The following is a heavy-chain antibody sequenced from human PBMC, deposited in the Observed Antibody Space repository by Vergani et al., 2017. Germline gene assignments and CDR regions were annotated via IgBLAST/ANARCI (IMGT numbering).Heavy chain of an antibody. V-gene: IGHV3-21*01. J-gene: IGHJ4*02. CDR1: GFTFSTYS. CDR3: ARQSRDVFCTNGVCPLGY. Sequence: EVQLVESGGGLVKPGGSLRLSCAASGFTFSTYSMNWVRQAPGKGLEWVSTINSRSNYIHYADSVKGRFIISRDNGNNSVYLQMNSLRVEDTAVYYCARQSRDVFCTNGVCPLGYWGQGALVTVSS. D-gene: IGHD2-8*01. CDR2: INSRSNYI.